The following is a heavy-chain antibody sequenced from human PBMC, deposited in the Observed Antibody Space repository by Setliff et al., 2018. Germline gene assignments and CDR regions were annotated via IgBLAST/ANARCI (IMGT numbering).Heavy chain of an antibody. CDR3: ARGPDYGGNPYYFDY. CDR1: GYTFTSYD. CDR2: INAGNGNT. J-gene: IGHJ4*02. V-gene: IGHV1-3*01. Sequence: ASVKVSCKASGYTFTSYDINWVRQAPGQRLEWMGWINAGNGNTKYSQKFQGRVTITRDTSASTAYMELSSLRSEDTAVYYCARGPDYGGNPYYFDYWGQGTLVTVSS. D-gene: IGHD4-17*01.